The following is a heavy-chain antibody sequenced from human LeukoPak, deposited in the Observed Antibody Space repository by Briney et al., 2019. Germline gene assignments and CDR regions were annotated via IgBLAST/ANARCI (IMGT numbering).Heavy chain of an antibody. J-gene: IGHJ4*02. Sequence: PSETLSLTCTVSGGSISSYYWSWIRQSPGKGLEWIAYIYYRGXXNYXXSLKSRVTISVDTSKNQFSLKLSSVTAADTAVYYCAXGXXXXXXGPXDYWGQGTLVTVSS. CDR1: GGSISSYY. V-gene: IGHV4-59*01. CDR3: AXGXXXXXXGPXDY. CDR2: IYYRGXX.